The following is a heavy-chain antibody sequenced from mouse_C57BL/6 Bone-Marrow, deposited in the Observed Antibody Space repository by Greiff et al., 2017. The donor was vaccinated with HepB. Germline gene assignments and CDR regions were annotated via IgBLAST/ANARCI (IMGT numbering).Heavy chain of an antibody. Sequence: QVQLKESGAELVRPGTSVKVSCKASGYAFTNYLIEWVKQRPGQGLEWIGVINPGSGGTNYNEKFKGKATLTADKSSSTAYMQLSSLTSEDSAVYFCARYESSTGGCAYWGQGTLVTVSA. J-gene: IGHJ3*01. CDR3: ARYESSTGGCAY. V-gene: IGHV1-54*01. CDR2: INPGSGGT. CDR1: GYAFTNYL. D-gene: IGHD1-1*01.